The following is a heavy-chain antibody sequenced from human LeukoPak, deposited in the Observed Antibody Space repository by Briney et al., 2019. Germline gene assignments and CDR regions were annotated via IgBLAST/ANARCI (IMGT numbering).Heavy chain of an antibody. D-gene: IGHD5-12*01. CDR3: ARPRGSGYDYWYFDL. Sequence: GESLKISCKGSGYSFTSYWISWVRQMPGKGLEWMGRIDPSDSYTNYSPSFQGHVTISAGKSISTAYLQWSSLKASDTAMYYCARPRGSGYDYWYFDLWGRGTLVTVSS. V-gene: IGHV5-10-1*01. CDR2: IDPSDSYT. J-gene: IGHJ2*01. CDR1: GYSFTSYW.